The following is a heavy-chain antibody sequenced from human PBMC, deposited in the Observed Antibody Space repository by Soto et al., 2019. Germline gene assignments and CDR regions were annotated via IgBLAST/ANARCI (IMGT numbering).Heavy chain of an antibody. CDR2: ISSSSSYI. CDR3: ARDPGNYYDSSGYYPPLSFDI. J-gene: IGHJ3*02. D-gene: IGHD3-22*01. CDR1: GFTFSIYS. V-gene: IGHV3-21*01. Sequence: PGGSLRLSCAASGFTFSIYSMNWVRHAPGKGLEWVSSISSSSSYIYYADSVKGRFTISRDNAKNSLYLQMNSLRAEDTAVYYCARDPGNYYDSSGYYPPLSFDIWGQGTMVTVSS.